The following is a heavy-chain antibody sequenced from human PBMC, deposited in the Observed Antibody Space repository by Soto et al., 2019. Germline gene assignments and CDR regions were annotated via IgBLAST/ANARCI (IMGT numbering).Heavy chain of an antibody. CDR3: ASQYYDIWTGYPPRVPDAFDI. V-gene: IGHV3-33*01. Sequence: PGGSLRLSCAASGFTFSSYGMHWVRQAPGKGLEWVAVIWYDGSNKYYADSVKGRFTISRDNSKNTLYLQMNSLRAEDTAVYYCASQYYDIWTGYPPRVPDAFDIWGQGTMVTVSS. CDR2: IWYDGSNK. J-gene: IGHJ3*02. D-gene: IGHD3-9*01. CDR1: GFTFSSYG.